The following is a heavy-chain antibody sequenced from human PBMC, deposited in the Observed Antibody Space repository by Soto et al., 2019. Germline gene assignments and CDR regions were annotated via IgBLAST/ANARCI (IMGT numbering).Heavy chain of an antibody. Sequence: SETLSLTCAVSGGSISSGGYSWSWIRQPPGKGLEWIGYIYHSGTTYYNPSLKSRVTMSVDTSKNQFSLKLSSVTAADTAVYYCARNYGPGYTFDYWGQGTLVTVSS. CDR1: GGSISSGGYS. D-gene: IGHD3-10*01. V-gene: IGHV4-30-2*01. J-gene: IGHJ4*02. CDR2: IYHSGTT. CDR3: ARNYGPGYTFDY.